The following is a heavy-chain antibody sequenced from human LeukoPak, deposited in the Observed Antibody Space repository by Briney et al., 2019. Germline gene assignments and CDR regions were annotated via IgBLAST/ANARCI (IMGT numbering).Heavy chain of an antibody. Sequence: SVKVSCKASGGTFSSYAISWVRQAPGQGLEWMGGIIPIFGTANYAQKFQGRVTITADESTSTAYMELSSLRSEDTAVYYCARVVCSGGACSPLVPHYYYRMTSGAKGPRSPSP. CDR1: GGTFSSYA. J-gene: IGHJ6*02. CDR3: ARVVCSGGACSPLVPHYYYRMTS. CDR2: IIPIFGTA. D-gene: IGHD2-15*01. V-gene: IGHV1-69*13.